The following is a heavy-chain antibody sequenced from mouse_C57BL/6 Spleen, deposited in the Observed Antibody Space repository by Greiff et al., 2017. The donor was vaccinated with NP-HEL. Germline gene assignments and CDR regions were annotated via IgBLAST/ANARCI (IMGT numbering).Heavy chain of an antibody. V-gene: IGHV1-82*01. CDR1: GYAFSSSW. CDR3: ARQNHYGNYEAY. CDR2: IYPGDGDT. Sequence: QVQLQQSGPELVKPGASVKISCKASGYAFSSSWMNWVKQRPGKGLEWIGRIYPGDGDTNYNGKFKGKATLTADKSSSTAYMQLSSLTSEDSAVYFCARQNHYGNYEAYWGQGTLVTVSA. J-gene: IGHJ3*01. D-gene: IGHD2-1*01.